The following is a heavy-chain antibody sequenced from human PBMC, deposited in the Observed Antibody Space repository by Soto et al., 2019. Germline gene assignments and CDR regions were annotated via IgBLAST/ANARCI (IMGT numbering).Heavy chain of an antibody. Sequence: EVQLVESGGGLVQPGGSLRLSCAASGFSFSSYGMNWVRQAPGKGLEWVSYISSTSTIAYADSVKGRFTVSRDNAKNSLYLQMDSLGVEDTAVYFCARLKAAADLILDYWGQGTLVTVSS. V-gene: IGHV3-48*01. CDR2: ISSTSTI. J-gene: IGHJ4*02. D-gene: IGHD6-13*01. CDR1: GFSFSSYG. CDR3: ARLKAAADLILDY.